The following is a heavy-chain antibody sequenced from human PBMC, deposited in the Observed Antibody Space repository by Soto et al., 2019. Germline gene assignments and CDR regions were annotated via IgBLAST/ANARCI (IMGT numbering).Heavy chain of an antibody. CDR3: AKDRRAGGNSAFYFDF. V-gene: IGHV3-23*01. CDR2: ISATGGGT. CDR1: GFKFSNYA. Sequence: QSGGSLRLSCAASGFKFSNYAMSWVRQAPGKRLEWVSLISATGGGTYYADSVKGRFTISRDNSHNTLYLQVHSLTAEDTAVYYCAKDRRAGGNSAFYFDFWGQGAQVTVSS. J-gene: IGHJ4*02. D-gene: IGHD3-16*01.